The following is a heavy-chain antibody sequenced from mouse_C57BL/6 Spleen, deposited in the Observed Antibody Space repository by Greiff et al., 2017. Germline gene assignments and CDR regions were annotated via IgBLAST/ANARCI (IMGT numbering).Heavy chain of an antibody. CDR3: VSNSKGYYAMDY. D-gene: IGHD2-5*01. J-gene: IGHJ4*01. V-gene: IGHV10-1*01. Sequence: EVQLQESGGGLVQPKGSLKLSCAASGFSFNTYAMNWVRQAPGKGLEWVARIRSKSNNYATYYADSVKDRFTISRDDSESMLYLQMNNLKTEDTAMYYCVSNSKGYYAMDYWGQGTSVTVSA. CDR2: IRSKSNNYAT. CDR1: GFSFNTYA.